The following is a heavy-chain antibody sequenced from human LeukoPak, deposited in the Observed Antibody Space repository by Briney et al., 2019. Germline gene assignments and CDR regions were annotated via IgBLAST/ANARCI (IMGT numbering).Heavy chain of an antibody. D-gene: IGHD1-26*01. J-gene: IGHJ6*02. CDR3: ARDVIVGASGVYDYYGLDV. Sequence: PGGSLRLSCAASGITFRSYWMHWVRQAPGKGLVWVSRINGDGSSTSYADSVKGRFTISRDNARNTLYLQMNTLRAEDTAVYYCARDVIVGASGVYDYYGLDVWGQGTTVTVSS. CDR2: INGDGSST. V-gene: IGHV3-74*01. CDR1: GITFRSYW.